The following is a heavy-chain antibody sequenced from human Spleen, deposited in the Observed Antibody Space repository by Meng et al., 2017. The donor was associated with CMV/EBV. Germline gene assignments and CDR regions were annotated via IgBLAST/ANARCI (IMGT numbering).Heavy chain of an antibody. CDR1: GFTVSSNY. J-gene: IGHJ4*02. V-gene: IGHV3-66*02. CDR2: IYSGGST. D-gene: IGHD1-7*01. CDR3: ARDEAAGSSNWNYYY. Sequence: GESLKISCAASGFTVSSNYMSWVRQAPGKGLEWVSVIYSGGSTYYADSVKGRFTISRDNSKNTLHLQVNSLRPEDTAVYYCARDEAAGSSNWNYYYWGQGTLVTVSS.